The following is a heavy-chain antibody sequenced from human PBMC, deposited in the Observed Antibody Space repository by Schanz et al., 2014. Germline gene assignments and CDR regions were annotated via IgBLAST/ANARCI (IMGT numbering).Heavy chain of an antibody. J-gene: IGHJ6*02. CDR3: TRLRRADPNGFDV. V-gene: IGHV1-69*02. Sequence: QVQLVQSEAEVKKPGSSVKVSCQAFGDTFSKYNIMWVRPVPGQGLEWLGRIMPLRGIGNNAWKFQDRLTITADKSMNITYMELSSLGTEDTAVYYCTRLRRADPNGFDVWGQGTTVTVS. CDR1: GDTFSKYN. D-gene: IGHD6-19*01. CDR2: IMPLRGIG.